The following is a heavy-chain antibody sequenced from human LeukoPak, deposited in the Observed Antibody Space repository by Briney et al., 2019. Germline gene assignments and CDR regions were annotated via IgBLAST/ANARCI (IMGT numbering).Heavy chain of an antibody. CDR3: AREGGIVGTKLVLDP. Sequence: ASVKVSRKASGYTFTSYGISWVRQAPGQGLEWMGWISAYNGNTNYAQKFQGRVTITRDTSASTAYMELSSLRSEDTAVYYCAREGGIVGTKLVLDPWGQGTLVTVSS. CDR2: ISAYNGNT. J-gene: IGHJ5*02. D-gene: IGHD1-26*01. V-gene: IGHV1-18*01. CDR1: GYTFTSYG.